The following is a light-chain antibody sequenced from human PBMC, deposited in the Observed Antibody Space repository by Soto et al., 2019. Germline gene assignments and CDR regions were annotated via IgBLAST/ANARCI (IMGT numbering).Light chain of an antibody. V-gene: IGKV3D-15*01. Sequence: EIVMTQSPATLSVSPGERATLSCRASQSVSSNLAWYQQKPGQAPSLLIYDISARATGIPTRFSGSGSGTEFTLTIRSLQSEDFAVYYCQQYNDWPLTFGGGNKVEIK. CDR3: QQYNDWPLT. J-gene: IGKJ4*01. CDR2: DIS. CDR1: QSVSSN.